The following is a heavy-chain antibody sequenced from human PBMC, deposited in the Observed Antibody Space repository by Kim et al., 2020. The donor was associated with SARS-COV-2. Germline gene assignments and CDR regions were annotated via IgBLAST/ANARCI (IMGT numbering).Heavy chain of an antibody. V-gene: IGHV3-73*01. CDR1: GFTFSDYP. J-gene: IGHJ3*01. Sequence: GGSLRLSCAASGFTFSDYPIHWVRQASGKGLEWGGRIRSKVYSYATSYAASVKGRFTISRDDSESTAYLQMNRLKTEDTAVYYCTRIPGTTFAFWYAFDV. CDR3: TRIPGTTFAFWYAFDV. D-gene: IGHD1-1*01. CDR2: IRSKVYSYAT.